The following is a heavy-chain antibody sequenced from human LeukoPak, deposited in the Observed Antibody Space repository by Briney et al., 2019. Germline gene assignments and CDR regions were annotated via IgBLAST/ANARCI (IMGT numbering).Heavy chain of an antibody. J-gene: IGHJ6*03. D-gene: IGHD3-10*01. Sequence: PGGSLRLSCATSGFTFSSYGLHWVRQAPGKGLEWVAFIRSDGSNKYYADSVKGRFTISRDNSKNTLYLQMNSLRAEDTAVYYCAKGQGVRYYYYMDVWGKGTTVTVSS. CDR2: IRSDGSNK. CDR1: GFTFSSYG. CDR3: AKGQGVRYYYYMDV. V-gene: IGHV3-30*02.